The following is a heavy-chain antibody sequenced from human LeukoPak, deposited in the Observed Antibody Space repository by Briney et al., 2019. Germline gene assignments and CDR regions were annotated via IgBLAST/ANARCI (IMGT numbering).Heavy chain of an antibody. D-gene: IGHD6-13*01. J-gene: IGHJ4*02. Sequence: HPGGSLRLSCAASGFTFSNYDMHSVPQVTGKGLEWVSAIGTAGDPYYPGSVKGRFTISRENAKKSLYLQMNSLRAGDTAVYYCARGLSYSTNWAFYYWGEGILVTVSS. V-gene: IGHV3-13*05. CDR3: ARGLSYSTNWAFYY. CDR1: GFTFSNYD. CDR2: IGTAGDP.